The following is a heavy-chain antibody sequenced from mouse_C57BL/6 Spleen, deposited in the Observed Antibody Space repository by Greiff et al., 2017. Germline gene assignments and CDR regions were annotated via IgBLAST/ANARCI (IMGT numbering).Heavy chain of an antibody. CDR1: GFTFSDYG. D-gene: IGHD2-5*01. J-gene: IGHJ4*01. CDR3: ARPGYSNYLYAMDY. CDR2: ISSGSSTI. V-gene: IGHV5-17*01. Sequence: EVKVVESGGGLVKPGGSLKLSCAASGFTFSDYGMHWVRQAPEKGLEWVAYISSGSSTIYYADTVKGRFTISRDNAKNTLFLQMTSLRSEDTAMYYCARPGYSNYLYAMDYWGQGTSVTVSS.